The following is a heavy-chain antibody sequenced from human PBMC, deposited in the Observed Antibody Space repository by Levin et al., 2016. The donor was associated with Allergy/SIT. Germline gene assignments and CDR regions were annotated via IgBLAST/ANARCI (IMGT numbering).Heavy chain of an antibody. V-gene: IGHV1-18*01. J-gene: IGHJ4*02. CDR3: ARESCSGTSCYLDRD. CDR1: GYTFTSYG. Sequence: ASVKVSCKASGYTFTSYGISWVRQAPGQGLEWMGWISAYNGNTKYAQKLQGRVTMTTDTSTSTVYMELRSLRSDDTAVYYCARESCSGTSCYLDRDWGQGTLVTVSS. CDR2: ISAYNGNT. D-gene: IGHD2-2*01.